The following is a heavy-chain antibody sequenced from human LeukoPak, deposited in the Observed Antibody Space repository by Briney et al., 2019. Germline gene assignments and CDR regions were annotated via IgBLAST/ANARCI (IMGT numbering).Heavy chain of an antibody. CDR1: GFTFSSYE. J-gene: IGHJ4*02. CDR2: TSSSGTNI. V-gene: IGHV3-48*03. D-gene: IGHD1-26*01. CDR3: ARMAGRGYYDY. Sequence: GGSLRLSCAASGFTFSSYEMNWVRQAPGKGLEWVSYTSSSGTNIYYADSVKGRFTISGDNAKNSLYLQMNSLRAEDTAVYYCARMAGRGYYDYWGQGTLVTVSS.